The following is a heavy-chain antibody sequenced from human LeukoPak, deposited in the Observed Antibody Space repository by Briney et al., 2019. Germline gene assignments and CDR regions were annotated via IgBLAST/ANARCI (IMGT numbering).Heavy chain of an antibody. CDR1: GGSLISTNFY. J-gene: IGHJ4*02. V-gene: IGHV4-39*01. CDR2: IYYSGST. Sequence: SETLSLTCTVCGGSLISTNFYWVWLRQPPGKGLVGIGTIYYSGSTYYNPSLKSRVTISVDTSTNQFSLSLTSVTAADTAVYYCARHVADCGGDCYSLYYFDYWGQGTLVTFSS. CDR3: ARHVADCGGDCYSLYYFDY. D-gene: IGHD2-21*02.